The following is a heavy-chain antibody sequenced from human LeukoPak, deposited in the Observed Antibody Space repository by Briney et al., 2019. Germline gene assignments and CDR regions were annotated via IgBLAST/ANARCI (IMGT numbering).Heavy chain of an antibody. CDR2: INPNSGGT. V-gene: IGHV1-2*06. CDR3: ARAPPPDTLTGYHAHFDY. CDR1: GYTFTGYY. J-gene: IGHJ4*02. Sequence: ASVKVSCKASGYTFTGYYMHWVRQAPGQGLEWMGRINPNSGGTNYAQKFQGRVTMTRDTSISTAYMELSRLRSDDTAVYYCARAPPPDTLTGYHAHFDYWGQGTLVTVSS. D-gene: IGHD3-9*01.